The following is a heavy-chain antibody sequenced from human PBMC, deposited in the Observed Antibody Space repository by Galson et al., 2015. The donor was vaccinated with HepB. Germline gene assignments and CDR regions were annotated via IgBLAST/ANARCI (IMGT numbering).Heavy chain of an antibody. J-gene: IGHJ4*02. CDR3: AASCGSGSYDGDS. CDR2: ISSSSSYI. CDR1: GFTFSSYS. D-gene: IGHD3-10*01. V-gene: IGHV3-21*01. Sequence: SLRLSCAASGFTFSSYSMNWVRQAPGKGLEWVSSISSSSSYIYYADSVKGRFTISRDNAKSSLYLQMNSLRAEDTAVYYCAASCGSGSYDGDSWGQGTLVTVSS.